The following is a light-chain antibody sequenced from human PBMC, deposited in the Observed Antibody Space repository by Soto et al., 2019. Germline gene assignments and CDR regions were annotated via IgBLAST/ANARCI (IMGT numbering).Light chain of an antibody. Sequence: QSVLTQPPSVSGAPGQRVTISCTGSSSNIGAGYDVHWYQQLPGTAPKLLIYGNSNRPSGVPDRFSGSKSGTSASLAITGLQAEDEADYYCQSYDSSLSEVFGGATQLTVL. CDR3: QSYDSSLSEV. J-gene: IGLJ3*02. CDR1: SSNIGAGYD. CDR2: GNS. V-gene: IGLV1-40*01.